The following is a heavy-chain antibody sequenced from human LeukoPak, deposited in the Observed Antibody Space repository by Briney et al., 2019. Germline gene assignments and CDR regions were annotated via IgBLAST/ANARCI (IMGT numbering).Heavy chain of an antibody. V-gene: IGHV1-2*02. CDR1: GYTFTGYY. Sequence: ASVKVSCKASGYTFTGYYMHWVRQAPGQGLEWMGWINPNSGGANYAQKFQGRVTMTRDTSISTAYMELSRLRSDDTAVYYCARFSGVWITTSIDWFDPWGQGTLVTVSS. CDR2: INPNSGGA. CDR3: ARFSGVWITTSIDWFDP. J-gene: IGHJ5*02. D-gene: IGHD2-21*01.